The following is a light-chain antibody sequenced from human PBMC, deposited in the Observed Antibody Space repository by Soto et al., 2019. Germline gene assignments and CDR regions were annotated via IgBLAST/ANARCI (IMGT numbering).Light chain of an antibody. CDR2: GAS. J-gene: IGKJ4*01. V-gene: IGKV3-15*01. Sequence: EIVMTQSPATLCVSPGERATLSCRASESVSSSLAWYQHKPGQSPRLLIYGASTRATNIAARFSGSESGTEFTLTISSLQSEDFAVYYCQQYRNWPLPFGGGTKVEI. CDR1: ESVSSS. CDR3: QQYRNWPLP.